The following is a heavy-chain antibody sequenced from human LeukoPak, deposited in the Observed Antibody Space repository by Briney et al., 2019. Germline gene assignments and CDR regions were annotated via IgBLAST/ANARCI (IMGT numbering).Heavy chain of an antibody. Sequence: SVKVSCKASGGTFSSYAISWVRQAPGQGLEWMGGIIPIFGTANYAQKFQGRVTITADESTSTAYMELSSLRSEDTAVYYCARDRVNSSGYPYFDYWGQGTLVTVSS. CDR2: IIPIFGTA. CDR3: ARDRVNSSGYPYFDY. CDR1: GGTFSSYA. D-gene: IGHD3-22*01. V-gene: IGHV1-69*13. J-gene: IGHJ4*02.